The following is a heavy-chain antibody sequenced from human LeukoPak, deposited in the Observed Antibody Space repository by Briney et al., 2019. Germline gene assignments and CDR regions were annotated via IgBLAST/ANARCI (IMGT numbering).Heavy chain of an antibody. Sequence: GGSLRLSCAASGFTFSSYWMSWVRQAPGKGLEWVANIKQDGSEKYYVDSVKGRFTISRDNAKNSLYLQMNSLRAEDTAVYYCARGSCSNIRCHDAFDIWGQGTMVTVSS. CDR2: IKQDGSEK. J-gene: IGHJ3*02. CDR1: GFTFSSYW. V-gene: IGHV3-7*03. CDR3: ARGSCSNIRCHDAFDI. D-gene: IGHD2-2*01.